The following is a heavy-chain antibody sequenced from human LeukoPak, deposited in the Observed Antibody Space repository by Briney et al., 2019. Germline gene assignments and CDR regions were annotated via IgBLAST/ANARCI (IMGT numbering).Heavy chain of an antibody. V-gene: IGHV1-18*01. CDR3: ARGPCIVGVTYYFDY. D-gene: IGHD1-26*01. CDR1: GYTFTSYG. Sequence: ASVKVSCKASGYTFTSYGISWVRQAPGQGLERMGCISAYNGSTNYAQKLQGRVTMTTDTSTSTAYMELRSLRSDDTAVYYCARGPCIVGVTYYFDYWGQGTLVTVSS. J-gene: IGHJ4*02. CDR2: ISAYNGST.